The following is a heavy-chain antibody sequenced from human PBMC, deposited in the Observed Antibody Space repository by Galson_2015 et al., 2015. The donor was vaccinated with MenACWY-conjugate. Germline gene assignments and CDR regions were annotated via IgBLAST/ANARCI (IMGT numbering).Heavy chain of an antibody. CDR3: ARSYVPGSDRKNYYMDV. V-gene: IGHV3-74*01. Sequence: SLRLSCAASGFTFSSYWMHWVRQAPGKGLVWVSRVNSDGSGTGYADSVKGRFTISRDNAKTMLILQMNSLKVEDTAVYYCARSYVPGSDRKNYYMDVWGRGTTVTVSS. J-gene: IGHJ6*03. D-gene: IGHD3-16*01. CDR2: VNSDGSGT. CDR1: GFTFSSYW.